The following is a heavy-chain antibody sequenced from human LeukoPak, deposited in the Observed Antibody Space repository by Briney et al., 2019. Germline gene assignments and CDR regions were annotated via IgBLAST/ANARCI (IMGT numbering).Heavy chain of an antibody. CDR1: GFTFSSYS. J-gene: IGHJ4*02. D-gene: IGHD6-13*01. CDR3: ARGSIAAAGTGDY. V-gene: IGHV3-21*01. Sequence: GGSLRLSCAASGFTFSSYSMNWVRQAPGKGLEWVSSISSSSSYIYYEDSVKGRFTISRDNAKNSLYLKMNSLRAEDTAVYYCARGSIAAAGTGDYWGQGTLVTVSS. CDR2: ISSSSSYI.